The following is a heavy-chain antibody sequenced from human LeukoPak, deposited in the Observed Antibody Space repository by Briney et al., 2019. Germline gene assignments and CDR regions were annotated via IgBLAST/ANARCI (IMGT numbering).Heavy chain of an antibody. J-gene: IGHJ4*02. V-gene: IGHV3-9*01. CDR2: ISWNSGSI. Sequence: GGSLRLSCAASGFTFNDYAMHWVRQAPGKGLEWVSGISWNSGSIGYADSVKGRFTISRDNAKNSLYLQMNSLRAEDTALYYCAKHVGGLDYWGQGTLVTVSS. CDR3: AKHVGGLDY. D-gene: IGHD1-26*01. CDR1: GFTFNDYA.